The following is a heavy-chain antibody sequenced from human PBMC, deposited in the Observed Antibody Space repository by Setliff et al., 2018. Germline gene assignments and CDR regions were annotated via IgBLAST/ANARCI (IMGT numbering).Heavy chain of an antibody. CDR2: INTNNGAT. CDR1: GYIFTSSG. J-gene: IGHJ4*02. CDR3: ARDVGYTYGLGF. D-gene: IGHD5-18*01. V-gene: IGHV1-18*01. Sequence: ASVKVSCKGSGYIFTSSGISWVRQAPGQGLEWMGYINTNNGATYYAHKVQGRLTMTTDTSTSTAYMELRSLRSDDTAVYYCARDVGYTYGLGFWGQGTLVTVSS.